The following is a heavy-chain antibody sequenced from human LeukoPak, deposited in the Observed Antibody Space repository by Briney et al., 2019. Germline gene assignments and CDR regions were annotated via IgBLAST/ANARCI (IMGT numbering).Heavy chain of an antibody. CDR3: ARFYDSSGIFDY. Sequence: SETLSLTCTVSGGSISSSSYYWGWIRQPPGKGLEWIGSIYYSGSTYYNPSLKSRVTISVDTSKNQFSLKLSSVTAADTAVYYCARFYDSSGIFDYWGQGTLVTVSS. V-gene: IGHV4-39*01. CDR2: IYYSGST. J-gene: IGHJ4*02. CDR1: GGSISSSSYY. D-gene: IGHD3-22*01.